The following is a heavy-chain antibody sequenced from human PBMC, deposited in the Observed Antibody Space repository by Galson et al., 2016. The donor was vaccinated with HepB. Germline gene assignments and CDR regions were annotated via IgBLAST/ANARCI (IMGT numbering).Heavy chain of an antibody. Sequence: SLRLSCAASGFTFSNYGMHWVRQAPGKGLEWVALIWYDGNNKFYADSVKGRFTISRDNAKNTLFLQMNSLRVEDTAVYYCARDLGCGGGICYFPNWFDPWGQGTLVAVSS. J-gene: IGHJ5*02. CDR3: ARDLGCGGGICYFPNWFDP. D-gene: IGHD2-15*01. CDR1: GFTFSNYG. V-gene: IGHV3-33*01. CDR2: IWYDGNNK.